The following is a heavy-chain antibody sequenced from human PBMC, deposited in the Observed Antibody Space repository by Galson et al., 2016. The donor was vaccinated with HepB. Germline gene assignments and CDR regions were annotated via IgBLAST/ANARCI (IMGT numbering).Heavy chain of an antibody. D-gene: IGHD3-22*01. Sequence: SLRLSCAVSEFMISSNYMTWVRQAPGKGLEWVSVFYSGGSTYYTDSVKGRFTISRDNSKNTLFLQMNSLRGEDTAVYYCAKDGLYYYDARDYDYGGRGGNGLDVWGQGTTVTVSS. V-gene: IGHV3-66*01. CDR2: FYSGGST. J-gene: IGHJ6*02. CDR3: AKDGLYYYDARDYDYGGRGGNGLDV. CDR1: EFMISSNY.